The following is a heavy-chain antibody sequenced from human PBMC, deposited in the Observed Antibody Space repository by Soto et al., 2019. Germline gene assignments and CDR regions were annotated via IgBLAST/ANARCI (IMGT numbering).Heavy chain of an antibody. V-gene: IGHV1-2*02. D-gene: IGHD2-2*01. CDR3: TREANYCSSTSCHIDY. Sequence: VASVKVSCKXSGYTFTGYYMHWVRQTPGQGLEWMGWINPNSGDTHYAQKFQGRVTMTRDTSISTAYVELSRLRSDDTAMYYCTREANYCSSTSCHIDYWGQGTLVTVSS. CDR1: GYTFTGYY. J-gene: IGHJ4*02. CDR2: INPNSGDT.